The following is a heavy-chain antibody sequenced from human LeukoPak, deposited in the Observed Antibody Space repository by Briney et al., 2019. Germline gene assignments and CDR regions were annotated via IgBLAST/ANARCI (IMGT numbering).Heavy chain of an antibody. Sequence: GGSLRLSCAASGFTFSSYSMNWVRQAPGKGLEWVSSISSSSSYVNYADSVKGRFTISRDNAKNSLYLQMNSLRAEDTAVYYCARDIAVAGFDYWGQGTLVTVPS. CDR3: ARDIAVAGFDY. D-gene: IGHD6-19*01. V-gene: IGHV3-21*01. CDR2: ISSSSSYV. J-gene: IGHJ4*02. CDR1: GFTFSSYS.